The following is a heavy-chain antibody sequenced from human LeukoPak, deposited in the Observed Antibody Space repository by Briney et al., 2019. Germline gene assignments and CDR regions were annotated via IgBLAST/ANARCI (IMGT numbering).Heavy chain of an antibody. CDR3: ARCSSSWYLNWFDP. J-gene: IGHJ5*02. D-gene: IGHD6-13*01. Sequence: PGGSLRLSCAASRFTFSDYYVSWIRQAPGKGLEWVSYISSSGSTIYYADSAKGRFTISRDNAKNSLYLQMNSLRAEDTAVYYCARCSSSWYLNWFDPWGQGTLVTVSS. V-gene: IGHV3-11*01. CDR2: ISSSGSTI. CDR1: RFTFSDYY.